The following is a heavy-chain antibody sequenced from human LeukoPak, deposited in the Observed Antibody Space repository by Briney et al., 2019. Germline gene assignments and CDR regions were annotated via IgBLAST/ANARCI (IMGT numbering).Heavy chain of an antibody. CDR3: ARAPITMVRGVTRVYGMDV. J-gene: IGHJ6*02. D-gene: IGHD3-10*01. Sequence: SETLSLTCAVYGGSFSGYYWSWIRQPPGKGLEWIGEINHSGSTNYNPSLKSRVTISVDTSKNQFSLKLSSVTAADTAVYYCARAPITMVRGVTRVYGMDVWGQGTTVTVSS. CDR1: GGSFSGYY. V-gene: IGHV4-34*01. CDR2: INHSGST.